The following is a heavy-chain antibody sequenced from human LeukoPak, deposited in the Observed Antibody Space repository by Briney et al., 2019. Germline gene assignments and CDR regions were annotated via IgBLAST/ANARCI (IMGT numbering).Heavy chain of an antibody. Sequence: GGSLRLSCAASGFTFSSYWMHWVRQVPGKGLAWVSRINRDGSSTSYADSVKGRFTISRDSAKNTLYLQMNSLTAEDTAVYYCARGGEYSYGLFDFWGQGTLVTVSS. CDR2: INRDGSST. V-gene: IGHV3-74*01. J-gene: IGHJ4*02. D-gene: IGHD5-18*01. CDR3: ARGGEYSYGLFDF. CDR1: GFTFSSYW.